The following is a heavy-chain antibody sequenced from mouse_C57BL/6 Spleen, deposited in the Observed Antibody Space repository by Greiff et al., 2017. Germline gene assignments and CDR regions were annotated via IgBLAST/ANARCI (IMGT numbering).Heavy chain of an antibody. V-gene: IGHV1-69*01. CDR3: AAGGYYGSSSDY. D-gene: IGHD1-1*01. CDR1: GYTFTSYW. J-gene: IGHJ2*01. Sequence: QVQLKQPGAELVMPGASVKLSCKASGYTFTSYWMHWVNQRPGQGLEWIGEIDPSDSYTNYNQKFKGKSTLTVDKSSSTAYMQLSSLTSEDSAVYYCAAGGYYGSSSDYWGQGTTLTVSS. CDR2: IDPSDSYT.